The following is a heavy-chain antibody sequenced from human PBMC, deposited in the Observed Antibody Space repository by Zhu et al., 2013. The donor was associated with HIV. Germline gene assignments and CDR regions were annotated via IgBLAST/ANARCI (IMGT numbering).Heavy chain of an antibody. J-gene: IGHJ4*02. CDR1: GGTFSSYA. V-gene: IGHV1-69*01. CDR2: IIPIIGLE. Sequence: QVRLVQSGAEVKKPGSSVKVSCKASGGTFSSYAISWVRQAPGQGLEWIGGIIPIIGLEKYAQKFQGRVTITADEFTSTAYMELNSLRSEDTAVYYCARDLSGSGNFYPIDYWGQGILVTVSS. CDR3: ARDLSGSGNFYPIDY. D-gene: IGHD3-10*01.